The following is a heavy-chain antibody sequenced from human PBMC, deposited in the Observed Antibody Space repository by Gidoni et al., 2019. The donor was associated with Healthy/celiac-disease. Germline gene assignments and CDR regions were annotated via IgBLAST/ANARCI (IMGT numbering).Heavy chain of an antibody. D-gene: IGHD6-13*01. CDR3: ARVSYSSSWPYGMDV. V-gene: IGHV4-39*07. J-gene: IGHJ6*02. CDR2: IYYSGST. CDR1: GGSLISSSYY. Sequence: QLQLQESGPGLVKPSETLSLTCTVSGGSLISSSYYWGWIRQPPGKGLEWIGSIYYSGSTYYNPSLKSRVTISVDTSKNQFSLKLSSVTAADTAVYYCARVSYSSSWPYGMDVWGQGTTVTVSS.